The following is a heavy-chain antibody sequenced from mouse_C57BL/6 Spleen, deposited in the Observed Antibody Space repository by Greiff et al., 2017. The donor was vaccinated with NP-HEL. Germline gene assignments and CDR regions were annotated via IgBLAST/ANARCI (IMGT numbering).Heavy chain of an antibody. V-gene: IGHV1-59*01. CDR2: IDPSDSYT. CDR3: AREGVLDY. CDR1: GYTFTSYW. J-gene: IGHJ4*01. Sequence: VKLQQPGAELVRPGTSVKLSCKASGYTFTSYWMHWVKQRPGQGLEWIGVIDPSDSYTNYNQKFKGKATLTVDTSSSTAYMQLSSLTSEDSAVYYCAREGVLDYWGQGTSVTVSS.